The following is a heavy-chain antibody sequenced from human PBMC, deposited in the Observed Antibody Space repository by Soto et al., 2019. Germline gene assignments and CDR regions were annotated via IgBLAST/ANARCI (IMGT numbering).Heavy chain of an antibody. J-gene: IGHJ4*02. V-gene: IGHV2-5*02. Sequence: QITLKDSGPTLVKPTQPLTLTCTFSGFSLSTSGVGVGCIRQPPVKALEWLALIYWDDDKGYSPSLKIRHTITKETSKNQLVLTTTNMDAGDTATYYCAYRRVVVFDSWGQGTLVTVSS. D-gene: IGHD2-15*01. CDR2: IYWDDDK. CDR1: GFSLSTSGVG. CDR3: AYRRVVVFDS.